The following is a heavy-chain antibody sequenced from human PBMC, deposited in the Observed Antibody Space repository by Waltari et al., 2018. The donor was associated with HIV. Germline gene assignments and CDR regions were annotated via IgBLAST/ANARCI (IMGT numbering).Heavy chain of an antibody. V-gene: IGHV3-23*01. CDR1: GFTFSSYV. CDR2: ISGSGGST. CDR3: AKDHSALRIAGARGYYGMDV. D-gene: IGHD6-13*01. J-gene: IGHJ6*02. Sequence: EVQLLESGGGLVQPGGSLRLSCAASGFTFSSYVMSWVRQAPGKGLEWVSGISGSGGSTYYVDSVKGRFTISRDNSKSTLYLQMNSLRAEDTAVYYCAKDHSALRIAGARGYYGMDVWGQGTTVTVSS.